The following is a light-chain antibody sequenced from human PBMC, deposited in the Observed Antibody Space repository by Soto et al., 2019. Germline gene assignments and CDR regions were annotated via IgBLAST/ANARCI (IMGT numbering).Light chain of an antibody. CDR3: QQYHNWPLT. CDR2: DAS. V-gene: IGKV3-15*01. J-gene: IGKJ4*01. Sequence: IVLTQSASTVSVSPGERATLSCRASQSVSGHLDWYQQKPGQAPRLLIYDASTRATGIPARFSGSGSGAEFTLTISSLQSEDFAVYYCQQYHNWPLTFGGGTKVDIK. CDR1: QSVSGH.